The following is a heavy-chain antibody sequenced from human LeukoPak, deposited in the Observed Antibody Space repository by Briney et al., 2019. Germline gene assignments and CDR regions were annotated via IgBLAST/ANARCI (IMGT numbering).Heavy chain of an antibody. CDR1: GFTFSSYA. D-gene: IGHD3-22*01. Sequence: QPGGSLRLSCAASGFTFSSYAMSWVRQAPGKGLEWVSAISGSGGSTYYADSVKGRFTTSRDNSKNTLYLQMNSLRAEDTAVYYCAKGVLSITMIVLAWFDPWGQGTLVTVSS. CDR2: ISGSGGST. V-gene: IGHV3-23*01. CDR3: AKGVLSITMIVLAWFDP. J-gene: IGHJ5*02.